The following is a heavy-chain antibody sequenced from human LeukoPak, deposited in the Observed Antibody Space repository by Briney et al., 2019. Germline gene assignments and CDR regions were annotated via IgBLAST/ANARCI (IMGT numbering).Heavy chain of an antibody. J-gene: IGHJ3*02. Sequence: GASLRLSCAASGFTFNKDGMSWARQAPGKGLEWVSRIIATGGSTYYADSVKGRFAISRDNSKNTLYLQLNSLRVEDTAVYYCAKGKTSGWDQDAFDIWGQGTMVTVSS. CDR3: AKGKTSGWDQDAFDI. CDR1: GFTFNKDG. V-gene: IGHV3-23*01. D-gene: IGHD6-19*01. CDR2: IIATGGST.